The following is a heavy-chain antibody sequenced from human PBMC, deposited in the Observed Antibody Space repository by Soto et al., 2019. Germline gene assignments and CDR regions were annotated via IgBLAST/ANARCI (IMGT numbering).Heavy chain of an antibody. CDR3: ARGVGYCSSTSCTDAFDI. J-gene: IGHJ3*02. CDR1: GYTFTSYD. V-gene: IGHV1-8*01. CDR2: MNPNSGNT. Sequence: GASVKVSCKASGYTFTSYDINWVRQATGQGLERMGWMNPNSGNTGYAQKFQGRVTMTRNTSISTAYMELSSLRSEDTAVYYCARGVGYCSSTSCTDAFDIWGQGTMVTVS. D-gene: IGHD2-2*01.